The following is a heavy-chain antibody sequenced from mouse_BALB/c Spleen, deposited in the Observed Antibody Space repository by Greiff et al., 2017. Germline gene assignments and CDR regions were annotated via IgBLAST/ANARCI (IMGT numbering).Heavy chain of an antibody. Sequence: QVQLKESGPGLVAPSQSLSITCTVSGFSLTSYGVHWVRQPPGKGLEWLGVIWAGGSTNYNSALMSRLSISKDNSKSQVFLKMNSLQTDDTAMYYCARGDYDYEGYGYYAMDYWGQGTSVTVSS. D-gene: IGHD2-4*01. CDR3: ARGDYDYEGYGYYAMDY. J-gene: IGHJ4*01. CDR2: IWAGGST. CDR1: GFSLTSYG. V-gene: IGHV2-9*02.